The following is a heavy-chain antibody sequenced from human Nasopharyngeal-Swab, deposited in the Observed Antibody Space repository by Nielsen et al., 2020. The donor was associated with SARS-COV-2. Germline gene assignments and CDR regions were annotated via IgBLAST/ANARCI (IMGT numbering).Heavy chain of an antibody. CDR2: IRSKGNNYAT. V-gene: IGHV3-73*01. J-gene: IGHJ4*02. CDR3: TRCGGGCYSGRDY. Sequence: GESLKISCADSGFTFSDSAIHWVRQASGKGLEWVARIRSKGNNYATAYSASVKGRFIIFRDDPTNTAYLQMNSLKTEDTAMYYCTRCGGGCYSGRDYWGQGTLVTASS. D-gene: IGHD2-15*01. CDR1: GFTFSDSA.